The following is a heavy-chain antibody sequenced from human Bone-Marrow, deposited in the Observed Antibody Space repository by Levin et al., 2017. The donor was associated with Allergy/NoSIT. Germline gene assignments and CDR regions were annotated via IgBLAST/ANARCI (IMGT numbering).Heavy chain of an antibody. J-gene: IGHJ4*02. D-gene: IGHD3-10*01. CDR1: GFTFSSYG. CDR2: TPHDGSNK. CDR3: AKDGGYHYASGSSHYDY. V-gene: IGHV3-30*18. Sequence: GGSLRLSCAASGFTFSSYGMHWVRQAPGKGLEWVAVTPHDGSNKYYADSVKGRFTISRDNSRNTLYLQMNSLRPEDTAVYYCAKDGGYHYASGSSHYDYWGQGTLVTVSS.